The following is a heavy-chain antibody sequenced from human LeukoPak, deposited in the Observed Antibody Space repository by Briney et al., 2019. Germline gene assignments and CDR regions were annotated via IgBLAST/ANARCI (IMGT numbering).Heavy chain of an antibody. CDR2: TNWNGGST. CDR3: ARVSGSSSWKHFDY. CDR1: GFTFGDYG. D-gene: IGHD6-13*01. Sequence: GGSLRLSCAASGFTFGDYGMSWVRQAPGKGLEWVSGTNWNGGSTGYADSVKGRFTISRDNAKNSLYLQMNSLRAEDTALYYCARVSGSSSWKHFDYWGQGTLVTVSS. V-gene: IGHV3-20*04. J-gene: IGHJ4*02.